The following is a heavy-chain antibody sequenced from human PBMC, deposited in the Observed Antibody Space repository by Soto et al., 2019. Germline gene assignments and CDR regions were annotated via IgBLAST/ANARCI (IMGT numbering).Heavy chain of an antibody. CDR2: IYYSGST. D-gene: IGHD2-21*01. Sequence: PSETLSLTCTVSGGSISSYYWSWIRQPPGKGLEWIGYIYYSGSTNYNPSLKSRVTISVDTSKNQFSLKMSPVTSADTAVYYCARLVKGDRFDYWGQGTLVTVSS. CDR3: ARLVKGDRFDY. V-gene: IGHV4-59*08. CDR1: GGSISSYY. J-gene: IGHJ4*02.